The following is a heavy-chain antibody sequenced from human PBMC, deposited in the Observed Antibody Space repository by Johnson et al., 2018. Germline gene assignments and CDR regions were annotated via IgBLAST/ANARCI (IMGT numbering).Heavy chain of an antibody. J-gene: IGHJ6*02. Sequence: VQLQESGGGVVQPGGSLRLSCAASGFTFSSYAMSWVRQAPGKGLEWVSAISGSGGSTYYADSVKGRFTISRDNSKNTLYLQMNSLRAEDTAVYYCASEMGIIRANYYNYGMDVWGQGTTVTVSS. D-gene: IGHD3-3*01. V-gene: IGHV3-23*01. CDR3: ASEMGIIRANYYNYGMDV. CDR2: ISGSGGST. CDR1: GFTFSSYA.